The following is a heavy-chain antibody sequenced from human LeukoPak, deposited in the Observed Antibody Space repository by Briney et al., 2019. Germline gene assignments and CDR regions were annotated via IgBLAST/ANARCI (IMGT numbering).Heavy chain of an antibody. CDR1: GFTFSGYW. CDR2: IKKDGSEK. Sequence: PGGSLRLSCAASGFTFSGYWMTWVRQAPGKGLEWVANIKKDGSEKYYVDSVKGRFTISRDNAKNSLYLKMNSLRAEDTAVYYCARESRLWFGEPYYFDYWGQGTLVTVSS. V-gene: IGHV3-7*01. J-gene: IGHJ4*02. D-gene: IGHD3-10*01. CDR3: ARESRLWFGEPYYFDY.